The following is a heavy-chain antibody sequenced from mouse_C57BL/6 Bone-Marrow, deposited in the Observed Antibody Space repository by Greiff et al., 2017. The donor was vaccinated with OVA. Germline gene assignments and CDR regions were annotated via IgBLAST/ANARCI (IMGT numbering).Heavy chain of an antibody. CDR3: ARWMVGFAY. CDR1: GYTFPSYT. D-gene: IGHD1-1*02. Sequence: QVKLQQSGAELARPGASVKMSCQASGYTFPSYTMHWVKQRPGKGLEWIGYINPSSGYTTYKQKFKDKATLTADKSSSTAYMQLSSLTSEDSAVYYCARWMVGFAYWGQGTLVTVSA. J-gene: IGHJ3*01. CDR2: INPSSGYT. V-gene: IGHV1-4*01.